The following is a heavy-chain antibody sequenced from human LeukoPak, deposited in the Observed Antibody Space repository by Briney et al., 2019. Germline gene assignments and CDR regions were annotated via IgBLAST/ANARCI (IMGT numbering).Heavy chain of an antibody. CDR3: ARCGRIGKGGDY. V-gene: IGHV5-51*01. Sequence: KICCKGSDSIFTTYWIDWGLQLPGKSVEWMGSIYPGDSDTRYSPSFQGQVTISADKSISTAYLEWSSLKASDSAMYYCARCGRIGKGGDYWGQGTLVTVSS. D-gene: IGHD1-1*01. CDR2: IYPGDSDT. CDR1: DSIFTTYW. J-gene: IGHJ4*02.